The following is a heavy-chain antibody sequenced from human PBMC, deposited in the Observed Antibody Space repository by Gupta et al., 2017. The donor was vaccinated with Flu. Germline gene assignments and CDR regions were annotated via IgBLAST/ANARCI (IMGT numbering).Heavy chain of an antibody. J-gene: IGHJ4*02. D-gene: IGHD2-21*02. CDR1: GFTVNNY. CDR2: IYSGGGT. CDR3: VVTAESYFDY. Sequence: ASGFTVNNYMSWVRQAPGKGLEWVSLIYSGGGTYYADSVKGRFAISRDNSKNTLYLQMNNLRAEDTAVYYCVVTAESYFDYWGQGTLVTVSS. V-gene: IGHV3-53*01.